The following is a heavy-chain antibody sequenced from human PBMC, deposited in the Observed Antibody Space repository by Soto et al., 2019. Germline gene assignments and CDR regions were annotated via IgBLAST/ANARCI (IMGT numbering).Heavy chain of an antibody. V-gene: IGHV3-30-3*01. CDR3: ARDRVVAGIGEIDY. CDR2: ISYDGNNK. J-gene: IGHJ4*02. Sequence: QVQLVESGGGVVKPGRSLRLSFAASGFTFSNSAMHWARQAPGKGREWVAVISYDGNNKYYADSVKGRFTISRDNSMNTLYLQMNSLRPEDTAVYYCARDRVVAGIGEIDYWGQGTLVTVSS. D-gene: IGHD6-19*01. CDR1: GFTFSNSA.